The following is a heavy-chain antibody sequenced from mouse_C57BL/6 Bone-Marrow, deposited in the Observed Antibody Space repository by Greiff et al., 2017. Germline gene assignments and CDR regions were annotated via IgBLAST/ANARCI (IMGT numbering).Heavy chain of an antibody. D-gene: IGHD1-1*01. CDR1: GYTFTSYW. CDR3: PRTLVAGFDD. V-gene: IGHV1-7*01. J-gene: IGHJ2*01. CDR2: INPSSGCT. Sequence: QVQLKQSGAELAKPGASVKLSCKASGYTFTSYWMHWVKQRPGQGLEWIGYINPSSGCTTYNQKFKAKATFTADTSSSTASMQLSSLTYEDSGVCYCPRTLVAGFDDGGQGTTLTVSS.